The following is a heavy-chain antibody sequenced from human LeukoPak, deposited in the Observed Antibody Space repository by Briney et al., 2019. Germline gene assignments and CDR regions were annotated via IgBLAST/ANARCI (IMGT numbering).Heavy chain of an antibody. V-gene: IGHV4-31*02. CDR1: GGSISSGGYY. CDR3: ARSGSTSVANWFGP. D-gene: IGHD2-2*01. Sequence: ASQTLSLTCTVSGGSISSGGYYWSWIRQHPGKGLEWIGYSYYSGSTYYNPSLKSRVTISVDTSKNQFSLKLSSVTAADTAVYYCARSGSTSVANWFGPWGQGTLVTVSS. CDR2: SYYSGST. J-gene: IGHJ5*02.